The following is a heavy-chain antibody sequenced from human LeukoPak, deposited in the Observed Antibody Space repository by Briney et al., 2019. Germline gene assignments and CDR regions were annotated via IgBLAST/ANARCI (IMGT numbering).Heavy chain of an antibody. CDR3: AKRRLSYGSTFDP. CDR2: MNPNSGNT. V-gene: IGHV1-8*01. D-gene: IGHD3-10*01. CDR1: GYTFTSYD. J-gene: IGHJ5*02. Sequence: ASVKVSCKASGYTFTSYDINWVRQATGQGLEWMGWMNPNSGNTGYAQKFQGRVTMTRNTSISTAYMELSSLRSEDTALYYCAKRRLSYGSTFDPWGQGTLVTVSS.